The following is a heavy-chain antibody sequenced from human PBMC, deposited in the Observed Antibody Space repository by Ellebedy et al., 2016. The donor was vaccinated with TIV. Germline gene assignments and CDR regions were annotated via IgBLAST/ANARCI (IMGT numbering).Heavy chain of an antibody. CDR3: ARGSTGSCYSSANC. CDR1: GFTFSASS. Sequence: PGGSLRLSCEASGFTFSASSMHWVRQAPGKGLEWVTGISYDETEKFYADSVKGRFTISRDTSKNTLYLQMNSLRAEDTALYYCARGSTGSCYSSANCWGRGTLVTVSS. V-gene: IGHV3-30-3*01. D-gene: IGHD2-15*01. CDR2: ISYDETEK. J-gene: IGHJ4*02.